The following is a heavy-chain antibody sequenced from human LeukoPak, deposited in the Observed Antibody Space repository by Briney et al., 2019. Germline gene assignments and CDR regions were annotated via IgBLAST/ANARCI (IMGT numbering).Heavy chain of an antibody. V-gene: IGHV3-21*01. CDR1: GFTFSSYS. CDR3: ARGRDYDSSGYYYATFDI. CDR2: ISSSSSYI. D-gene: IGHD3-22*01. J-gene: IGHJ3*02. Sequence: GGSLRLSCAASGFTFSSYSMNWVRQAPGKGLEWVSSISSSSSYIYYADSVKGRFTISRDNAKNSLYLQMNSLRAEDTAVYYCARGRDYDSSGYYYATFDIWGQGTMVTVSS.